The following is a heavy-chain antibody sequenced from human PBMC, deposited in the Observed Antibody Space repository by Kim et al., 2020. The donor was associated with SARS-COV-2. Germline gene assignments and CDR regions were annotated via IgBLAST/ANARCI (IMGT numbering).Heavy chain of an antibody. CDR2: IYYSGST. D-gene: IGHD5-12*01. Sequence: SETLSLTCTVSGGSISSYYWSWIRQPPGKGLEWIGYIYYSGSTNYNPSLKSRVTISVDTSKNQFSLKLSSVTAADTAVYYCARDYSGYDWGGYYYYYMDVWGKGTTVTVSS. CDR1: GGSISSYY. V-gene: IGHV4-59*01. J-gene: IGHJ6*03. CDR3: ARDYSGYDWGGYYYYYMDV.